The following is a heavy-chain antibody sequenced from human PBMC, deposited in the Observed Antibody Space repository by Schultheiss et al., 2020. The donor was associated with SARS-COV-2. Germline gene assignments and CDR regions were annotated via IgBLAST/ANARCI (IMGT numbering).Heavy chain of an antibody. Sequence: SETLSLTCAVSGYSISSGYYWGWIRQPPGKGLEWIGSIYYTGNTYYNPSLKSRVAISIDTSKNQASLILTSVTAADTAVYFCARHPMYSTSSHFDFWGQGALVTVSS. CDR3: ARHPMYSTSSHFDF. CDR2: IYYTGNT. CDR1: GYSISSGYY. D-gene: IGHD6-6*01. J-gene: IGHJ4*02. V-gene: IGHV4-38-2*01.